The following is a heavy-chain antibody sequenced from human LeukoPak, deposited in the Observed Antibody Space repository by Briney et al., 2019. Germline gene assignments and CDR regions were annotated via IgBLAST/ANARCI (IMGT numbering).Heavy chain of an antibody. Sequence: PSETLSLTCTVSGGSISNHYWTWIRQSPGKGLEWIGYIYYSGISDYNHSLRRRVTMSVDTSKNQFSLKLNSLTAADTAVYYCARDMLGYYYGSGNYGSFDTWGQGTLVTVSS. J-gene: IGHJ5*02. D-gene: IGHD3-10*01. CDR1: GGSISNHY. CDR2: IYYSGIS. CDR3: ARDMLGYYYGSGNYGSFDT. V-gene: IGHV4-59*11.